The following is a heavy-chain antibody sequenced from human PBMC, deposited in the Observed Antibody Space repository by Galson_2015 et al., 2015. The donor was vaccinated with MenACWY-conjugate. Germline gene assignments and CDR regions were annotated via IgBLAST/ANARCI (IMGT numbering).Heavy chain of an antibody. D-gene: IGHD7-27*01. V-gene: IGHV4-59*01. J-gene: IGHJ4*02. CDR1: GGSISSYF. CDR2: IYYSGRT. CDR3: ARGSAWASFDY. Sequence: SETLSLTCTVSGGSISSYFWSWIRQPPGKGLEWIGYIYYSGRTNYNPSLKSRVTISVDTSKNQFSLMLSSVTAADTAVYYCARGSAWASFDYWGQGTLVTVSS.